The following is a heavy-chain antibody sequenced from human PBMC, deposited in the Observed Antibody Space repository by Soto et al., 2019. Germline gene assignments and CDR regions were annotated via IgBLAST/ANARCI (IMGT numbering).Heavy chain of an antibody. Sequence: PGGSLRLSCAASGFTFSSYGMHWVRQAPGKGLEWVAVIWYDGSNKYYADSVKGRFTISRDNSKNTLYLQMNSLRAEDTAVYYCARDNYYDSSGYYFDYWGQGTLVTVPS. V-gene: IGHV3-33*01. CDR2: IWYDGSNK. J-gene: IGHJ4*02. D-gene: IGHD3-22*01. CDR1: GFTFSSYG. CDR3: ARDNYYDSSGYYFDY.